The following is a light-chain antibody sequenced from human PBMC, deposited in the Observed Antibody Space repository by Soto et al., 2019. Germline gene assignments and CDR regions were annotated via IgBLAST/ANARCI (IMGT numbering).Light chain of an antibody. Sequence: DIQMTQPPSSLSASVGNRVTITCQASQDIATYLNWYQQKPGKAPKVLIYDASSLLSGVPSRFSGSGSGTDFTLTISSLQPEDFATYYCQQSYSTPGTFGQGTKVDIK. CDR1: QDIATY. V-gene: IGKV1-39*01. CDR3: QQSYSTPGT. J-gene: IGKJ1*01. CDR2: DAS.